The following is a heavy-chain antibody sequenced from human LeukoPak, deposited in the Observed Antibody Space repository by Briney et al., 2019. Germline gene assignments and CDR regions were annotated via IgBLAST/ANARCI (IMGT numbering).Heavy chain of an antibody. V-gene: IGHV3-30*02. CDR1: GFTFSSYW. J-gene: IGHJ6*03. D-gene: IGHD3-9*01. CDR3: AKDYGGILTGYRYYYYYMDV. CDR2: IRYDGSSK. Sequence: RSLRLSCAASGFTFSSYWMHWVRQAPGKGLVWVAFIRYDGSSKYYADSVKGRFTISRDNSKNTLYLQMNSLRAEDTAVYYCAKDYGGILTGYRYYYYYMDVWGKGTTVTISS.